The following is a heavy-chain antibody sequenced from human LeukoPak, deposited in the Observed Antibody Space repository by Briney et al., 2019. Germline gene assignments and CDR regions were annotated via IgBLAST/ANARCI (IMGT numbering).Heavy chain of an antibody. CDR3: ARDYDYVWGSYRHTGYY. J-gene: IGHJ4*02. D-gene: IGHD3-16*02. CDR2: ISAYNGNT. V-gene: IGHV1-18*01. Sequence: ASLKVSCKAAGYTFTSYGITWVRQAPGQGLEWMGWISAYNGNTNYAQKLQGRVTMTTDTSTSTAYMELRSLRSDDTAVYYCARDYDYVWGSYRHTGYYWGQGTLVTVSS. CDR1: GYTFTSYG.